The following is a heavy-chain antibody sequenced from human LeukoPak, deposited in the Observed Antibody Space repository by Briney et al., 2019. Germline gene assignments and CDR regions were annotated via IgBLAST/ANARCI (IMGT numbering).Heavy chain of an antibody. J-gene: IGHJ4*02. CDR3: ARAQWSGYYTGGLLG. V-gene: IGHV3-30*03. CDR2: ISYDGSNK. D-gene: IGHD3-3*01. Sequence: GGSLRLSCAASGFTFSSYGMHWVRQAPGKGLEWVAVISYDGSNKYYADSVKGRFTISRDNSKNTLYLQMNSLRAEDTAVYYCARAQWSGYYTGGLLGWGQGTLVTVSA. CDR1: GFTFSSYG.